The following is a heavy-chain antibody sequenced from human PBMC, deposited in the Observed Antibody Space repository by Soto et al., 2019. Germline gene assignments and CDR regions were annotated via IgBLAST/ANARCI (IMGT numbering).Heavy chain of an antibody. J-gene: IGHJ4*02. CDR1: GFTVSSNY. CDR2: IYSGGST. CDR3: AREGSYYDILTGYSQRGYYFDY. D-gene: IGHD3-9*01. Sequence: SLRLSCAASGFTVSSNYMSWVRQAPGKGLEWVSVIYSGGSTYYADSVKGRFTISRDNSKNTLYLQMNSLRAEDTAVYYCAREGSYYDILTGYSQRGYYFDYWGQGTLVTVSS. V-gene: IGHV3-66*01.